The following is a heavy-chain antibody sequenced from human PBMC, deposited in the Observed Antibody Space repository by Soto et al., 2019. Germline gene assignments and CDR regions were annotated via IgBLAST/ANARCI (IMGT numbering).Heavy chain of an antibody. J-gene: IGHJ5*02. Sequence: ESGGVLVQPGWSLRLSCAASGFSFITYWMAWVRQAPWKGLEWLANIDQGGGEKYYVDSVRGRFTISRDKAKNSLYLKMNSLRAEDTDNYYCARGGNWVDPCGQGNLVSVSS. CDR3: ARGGNWVDP. CDR1: GFSFITYW. D-gene: IGHD3-10*01. CDR2: IDQGGGEK. V-gene: IGHV3-7*05.